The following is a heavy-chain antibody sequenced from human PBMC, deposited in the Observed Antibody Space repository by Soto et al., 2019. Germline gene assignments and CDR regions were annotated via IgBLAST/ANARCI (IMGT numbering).Heavy chain of an antibody. V-gene: IGHV5-51*01. CDR1: GYSFTSYW. J-gene: IGHJ3*02. CDR3: ATSIKWLLQPFDI. D-gene: IGHD2-15*01. Sequence: NPGESLKISCKGSGYSFTSYWIGWVRQMPGKGLEWMGIIYPGDSDTRYSPSFQGQVTISADKSISTAYLQWSSLKASDTAMYYCATSIKWLLQPFDIWGQGTMVTVSS. CDR2: IYPGDSDT.